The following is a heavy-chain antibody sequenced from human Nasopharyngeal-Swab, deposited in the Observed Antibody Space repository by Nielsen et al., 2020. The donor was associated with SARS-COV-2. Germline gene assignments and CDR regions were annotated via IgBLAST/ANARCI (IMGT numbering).Heavy chain of an antibody. CDR2: INPHSGDT. CDR3: ARDEGPKMYYYDSSGYYSNY. D-gene: IGHD3-22*01. J-gene: IGHJ4*02. V-gene: IGHV1-2*02. Sequence: WVRQAPGQGLEWMGWINPHSGDTNYAQKFRGRATMTRDVSINTAYMEVNWLGSGDTAVYYCARDEGPKMYYYDSSGYYSNYWGQGTVVTVSS.